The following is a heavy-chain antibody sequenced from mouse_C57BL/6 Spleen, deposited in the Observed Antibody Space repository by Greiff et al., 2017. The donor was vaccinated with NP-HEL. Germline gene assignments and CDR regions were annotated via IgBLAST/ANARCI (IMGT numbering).Heavy chain of an antibody. Sequence: QVQLQQPGTELVKPGASVKLSCKASGYTFTSYWMHWVKQRPGQGLEWIGNINPSNGGTNYNQKFKGKATLTVDTSSSTAYMQLSSLTSEDSAVYYCARNYGSSWDFDYWGQGTTLTVSS. J-gene: IGHJ2*01. D-gene: IGHD1-1*01. CDR1: GYTFTSYW. CDR3: ARNYGSSWDFDY. V-gene: IGHV1-53*01. CDR2: INPSNGGT.